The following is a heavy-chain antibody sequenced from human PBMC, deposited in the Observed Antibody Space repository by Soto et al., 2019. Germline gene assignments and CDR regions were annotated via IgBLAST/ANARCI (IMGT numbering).Heavy chain of an antibody. CDR2: INSGGTT. V-gene: IGHV3-66*01. Sequence: GRSLRLSCAASGFTVSVNLMNWVRQAPGKGLEWVSVINSGGTTDYADSVKGRFTISRDISRNTLYLQMNSLRAEDTAVYYCVRENYYYGMDVWGQGTTVTVSS. CDR3: VRENYYYGMDV. CDR1: GFTVSVNL. J-gene: IGHJ6*02.